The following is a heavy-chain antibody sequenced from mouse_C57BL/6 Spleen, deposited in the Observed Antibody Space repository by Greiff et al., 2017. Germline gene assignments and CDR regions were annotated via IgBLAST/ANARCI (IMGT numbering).Heavy chain of an antibody. D-gene: IGHD2-4*01. V-gene: IGHV1-55*01. CDR1: GYTFTSYW. Sequence: QVQLQQPGAELVKPGASVKMSCKASGYTFTSYWITWVKQRPGQGLEWIGDIYPGSGSTNYNEKFKSKATLTVDTSSNTAYRQLSSLTSEDSAVYYCAIGGDYDYAMDYWGQGTSVTVSS. CDR2: IYPGSGST. CDR3: AIGGDYDYAMDY. J-gene: IGHJ4*01.